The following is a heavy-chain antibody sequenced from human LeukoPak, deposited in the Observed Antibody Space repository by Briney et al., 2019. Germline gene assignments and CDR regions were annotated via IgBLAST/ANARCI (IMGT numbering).Heavy chain of an antibody. CDR1: GFTFRDAW. J-gene: IGHJ4*02. Sequence: PGGSLRLSCAASGFTFRDAWMTWVRQAPGKGLEWVGRIRSKTDGGTTDYAAPVKGRFTISRDDSKNTLYLQMNSLKTEDTAVYYCTTASYYDFWSGYHDYWGQGTLVTVSS. CDR3: TTASYYDFWSGYHDY. CDR2: IRSKTDGGTT. V-gene: IGHV3-15*01. D-gene: IGHD3-3*01.